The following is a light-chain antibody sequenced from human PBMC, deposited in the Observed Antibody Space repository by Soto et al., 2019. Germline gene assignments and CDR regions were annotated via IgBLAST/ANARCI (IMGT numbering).Light chain of an antibody. V-gene: IGLV2-14*03. Sequence: QSALTQPASVSGSPGQSITISCTGTSSDVGGYNYVSWYQHHPGKAPELIIYGVNNRPSGVSNRVSGSKSGNTASLTISGLQAEDEADYYCSSYTGSSTLLFGGGTQLTVL. J-gene: IGLJ2*01. CDR3: SSYTGSSTLL. CDR1: SSDVGGYNY. CDR2: GVN.